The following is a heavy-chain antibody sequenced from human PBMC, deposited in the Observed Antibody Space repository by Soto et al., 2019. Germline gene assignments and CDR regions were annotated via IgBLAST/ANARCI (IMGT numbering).Heavy chain of an antibody. CDR1: GGSISSGGYY. D-gene: IGHD2-2*01. V-gene: IGHV4-31*03. CDR2: IYYSGST. CDR3: AREIREKSIVVVPAAEGNYMDV. J-gene: IGHJ6*03. Sequence: QVQLQESGPGLVKPSQTLSLTCTVSGGSISSGGYYWSWIRQHPGKGLEWIGYIYYSGSTYYNPSLKSRVSISVDTSKNQFSLKLSSVTAADTAVYYCAREIREKSIVVVPAAEGNYMDVWGKGTTVTVSS.